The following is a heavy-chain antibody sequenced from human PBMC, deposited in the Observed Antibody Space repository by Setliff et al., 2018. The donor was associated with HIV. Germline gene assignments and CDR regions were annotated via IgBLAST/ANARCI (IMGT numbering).Heavy chain of an antibody. J-gene: IGHJ4*02. CDR2: INPNSGAT. D-gene: IGHD3-10*01. CDR3: ARDTAIGWYGESKMSDF. Sequence: GASVKVSCKTAGYPFTGHFIHWMRQAPGQGLEWMGWINPNSGATDYAWRFEDRVTMTSDTSIRTVYMELSSLRSDDTAVYYCARDTAIGWYGESKMSDFWGQGTLVTVSS. V-gene: IGHV1-2*02. CDR1: GYPFTGHF.